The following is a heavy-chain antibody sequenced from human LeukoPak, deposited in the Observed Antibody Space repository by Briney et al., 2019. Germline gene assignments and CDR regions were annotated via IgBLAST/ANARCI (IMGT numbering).Heavy chain of an antibody. D-gene: IGHD4-23*01. CDR1: GFTFSSYA. V-gene: IGHV3-30*04. CDR3: ARSTVVTLSLSYYYGMDV. CDR2: ISYDGSNK. J-gene: IGHJ6*02. Sequence: GGSLRLSCVASGFTFSSYAMHWVRQAPGKGLEWVAVISYDGSNKYYADSVKGRFTTSRDNSKNTLYLQMNSLRAEDTAVYYCARSTVVTLSLSYYYGMDVWGQGTTVTVSS.